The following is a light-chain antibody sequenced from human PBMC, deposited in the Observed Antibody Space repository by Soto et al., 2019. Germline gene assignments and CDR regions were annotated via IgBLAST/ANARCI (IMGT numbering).Light chain of an antibody. V-gene: IGLV2-8*01. Sequence: QSALTQPPSASGSPGQSVTISCTGTSSDVVGYNYVSWYQQHPGKAPKLMIYEVSKRPSGVPDRFSGSKSGNTASLTVSGLQAEDEADYYCSSYALGNNPLWVFGTGIKVTVL. J-gene: IGLJ1*01. CDR2: EVS. CDR1: SSDVVGYNY. CDR3: SSYALGNNPLWV.